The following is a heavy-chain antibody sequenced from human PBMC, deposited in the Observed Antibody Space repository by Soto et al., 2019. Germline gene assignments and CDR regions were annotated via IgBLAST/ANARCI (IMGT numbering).Heavy chain of an antibody. CDR1: GYTFTGYY. CDR2: INPNSGGT. Sequence: QVQLVQSGAEVKKPGASVKVSCKASGYTFTGYYMHWVRQAPGQGLEWMGWINPNSGGTNYAQKFQGRVTRTRDTSISTAYMELSRLRSDDTAVYYWARCPIFGVPNWFDPWGQGTLVTVSS. D-gene: IGHD3-3*01. J-gene: IGHJ5*02. CDR3: ARCPIFGVPNWFDP. V-gene: IGHV1-2*02.